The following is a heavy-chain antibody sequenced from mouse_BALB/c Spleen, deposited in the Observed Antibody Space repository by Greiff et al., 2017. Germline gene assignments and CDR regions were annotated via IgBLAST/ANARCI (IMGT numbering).Heavy chain of an antibody. D-gene: IGHD2-14*01. Sequence: DVMLVESGGGLVKPGGSLKLSCAASGFTFSDYYMYWVRQTPEKRLEWVATISDGGSCTYYPDSVKGRFTISRDNAKNNLYLQMSSLKSEDTAMYYCARTTICTLYYAMDYWGQGTSVTVSS. J-gene: IGHJ4*01. CDR1: GFTFSDYY. V-gene: IGHV5-4*02. CDR3: ARTTICTLYYAMDY. CDR2: ISDGGSCT.